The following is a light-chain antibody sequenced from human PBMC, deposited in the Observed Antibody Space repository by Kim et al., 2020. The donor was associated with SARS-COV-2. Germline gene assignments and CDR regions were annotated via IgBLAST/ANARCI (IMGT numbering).Light chain of an antibody. V-gene: IGKV3-20*01. CDR2: GGS. CDR1: QSVSGSY. CDR3: QQYGNPPVT. J-gene: IGKJ5*01. Sequence: EIVLTQSPGTLSLSPGERATLSCRASQSVSGSYLAWYQQKPGQAPRLLIYGGSSRATGIPDRFSGSGSGTDFILTISRLEPEDFAVYSCQQYGNPPVTFGQGTRLDIK.